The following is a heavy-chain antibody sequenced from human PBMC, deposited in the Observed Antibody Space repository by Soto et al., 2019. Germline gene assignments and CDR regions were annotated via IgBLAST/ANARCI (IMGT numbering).Heavy chain of an antibody. CDR2: ISSSGSTI. J-gene: IGHJ3*02. CDR1: GFTFSSYE. CDR3: ARGNWGSQGDDAFDI. Sequence: GGSLRLSCAASGFTFSSYEMNWVRQAPGKGLEWVSYISSSGSTIYYADSVKGRFTISRDNAKNSLYLQMNSLRAEVTAVYYCARGNWGSQGDDAFDIWGQGTMVTVSS. V-gene: IGHV3-48*03. D-gene: IGHD7-27*01.